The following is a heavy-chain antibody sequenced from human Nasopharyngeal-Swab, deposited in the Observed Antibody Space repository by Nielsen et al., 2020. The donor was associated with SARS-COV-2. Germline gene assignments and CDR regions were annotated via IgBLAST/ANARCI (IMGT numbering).Heavy chain of an antibody. J-gene: IGHJ3*02. D-gene: IGHD1-26*01. Sequence: GESLKISCAASGFTFDDYGMSWVRQAPGKGLEWVSGINWNGGSTGYADSVKGRFTISRDNAKNSLYLQMNSLRAEDTAVYYCATSWSGSYFAFDIWGQGTMVTVSS. V-gene: IGHV3-20*04. CDR3: ATSWSGSYFAFDI. CDR1: GFTFDDYG. CDR2: INWNGGST.